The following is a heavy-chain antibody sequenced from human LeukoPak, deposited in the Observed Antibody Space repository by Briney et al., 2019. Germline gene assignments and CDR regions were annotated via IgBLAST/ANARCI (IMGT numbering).Heavy chain of an antibody. CDR3: ARDLVGYSGYDYWDLGEPNIAVAGINWFDP. Sequence: ASVKVSCKASGYTFTSYAMNWVRQAPGQGLEWMGWINTNTGNPTYAQGFTGRFVFSLDTSVSTAYLQISSLKAEDTAVYYCARDLVGYSGYDYWDLGEPNIAVAGINWFDPWGQGTLVTVSS. CDR1: GYTFTSYA. V-gene: IGHV7-4-1*02. D-gene: IGHD5-12*01. J-gene: IGHJ5*02. CDR2: INTNTGNP.